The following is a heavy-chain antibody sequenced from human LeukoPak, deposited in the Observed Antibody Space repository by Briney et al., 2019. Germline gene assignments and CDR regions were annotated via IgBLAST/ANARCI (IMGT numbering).Heavy chain of an antibody. CDR3: AKDRHGGNPAIFDY. D-gene: IGHD4-23*01. Sequence: PGGSLRLSCAASGFTFSSYWMHWVRQAPGKGLVWVSRINSDGSSTSYADSVKGRFTISRDNSKNTLYLQMNSLRAEDTAVYYCAKDRHGGNPAIFDYWGQGTLVTVSS. V-gene: IGHV3-74*01. CDR2: INSDGSST. CDR1: GFTFSSYW. J-gene: IGHJ4*02.